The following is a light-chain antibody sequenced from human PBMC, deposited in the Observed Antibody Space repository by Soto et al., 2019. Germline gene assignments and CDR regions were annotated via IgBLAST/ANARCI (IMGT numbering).Light chain of an antibody. CDR3: QQYNSYPWT. CDR2: KAS. J-gene: IGKJ1*01. V-gene: IGKV1-5*03. Sequence: DIQMTQSPSTLSSSVGDRVTITCRASQSISSWLAWYQQKPGKTPKVLLYKASSLESGGPSRFSGSGSGTEFPLTISSLQPDHFATYYCQQYNSYPWTLRKGTKVQIK. CDR1: QSISSW.